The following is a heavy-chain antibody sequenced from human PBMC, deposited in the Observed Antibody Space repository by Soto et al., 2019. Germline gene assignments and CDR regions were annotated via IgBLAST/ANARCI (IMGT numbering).Heavy chain of an antibody. Sequence: QVQLVQSGAEVKKPGASVKVSCKASGYTFTSYDINWVRQATGQGLEWMGWMNPHSGNTGYAQKFQATVTMPRDTPISTAYMALSSLSSEDTAVYYCARVRYPGLNLFGVVRRGMDVWGQGTTGPVSS. CDR2: MNPHSGNT. V-gene: IGHV1-8*01. CDR1: GYTFTSYD. D-gene: IGHD3-3*01. CDR3: ARVRYPGLNLFGVVRRGMDV. J-gene: IGHJ6*02.